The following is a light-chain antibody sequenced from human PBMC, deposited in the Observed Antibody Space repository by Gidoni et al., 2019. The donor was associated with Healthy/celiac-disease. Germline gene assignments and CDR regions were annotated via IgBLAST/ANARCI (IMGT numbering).Light chain of an antibody. CDR3: QQYYSQRA. Sequence: DIQMTQSPSTLSASVGDRVTITCRASQFISTWLAWYQVKPGKAPKLLILKASSLESGVPSRFSGSGSGTEFSLTISSLQSDDFATYYCQQYYSQRAFGQGTKVEIK. CDR2: KAS. CDR1: QFISTW. J-gene: IGKJ1*01. V-gene: IGKV1-5*03.